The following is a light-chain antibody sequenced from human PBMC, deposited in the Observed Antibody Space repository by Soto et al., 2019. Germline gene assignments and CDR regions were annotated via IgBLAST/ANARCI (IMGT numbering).Light chain of an antibody. CDR2: GNS. V-gene: IGLV1-40*01. CDR1: SSNIGAGYD. Sequence: QSVLTQPPSVSGAPGQRVTISCTGSSSNIGAGYDVHWYQQLPGTAPKLLIYGNSNRPSGVPDRFSGSKSGTSASLAITGLRAEDKADYYRQSYDSSLSAWVFGGGTKLTV. CDR3: QSYDSSLSAWV. J-gene: IGLJ3*02.